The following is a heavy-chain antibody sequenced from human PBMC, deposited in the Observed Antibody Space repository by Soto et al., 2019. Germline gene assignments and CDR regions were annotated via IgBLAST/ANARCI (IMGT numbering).Heavy chain of an antibody. CDR3: ASDYYGSGSYPY. Sequence: VKIYGEGCGDSLTSYWSVWERQMPGKGLEWMGIIYPGDSDTRYSPSFQGQVTISADKSIGTAYLQWSRMKASDTAMYYCASDYYGSGSYPYLGQGTLVTVSS. CDR2: IYPGDSDT. V-gene: IGHV5-51*01. J-gene: IGHJ4*02. D-gene: IGHD3-10*01. CDR1: GDSLTSYW.